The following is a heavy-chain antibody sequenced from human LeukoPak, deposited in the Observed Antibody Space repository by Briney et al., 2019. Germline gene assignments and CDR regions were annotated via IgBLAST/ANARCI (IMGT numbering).Heavy chain of an antibody. CDR2: IYPGDSDT. CDR3: ARHPRQRGGGVDY. V-gene: IGHV5-51*01. J-gene: IGHJ4*02. CDR1: GYSFTSYW. D-gene: IGHD6-25*01. Sequence: GESLKISRKGSGYSFTSYWIGWVRQMPGKGLEWMGIIYPGDSDTRYSPSFQGQVTISADKSISTAYLQWSSLKASDTAMYYCARHPRQRGGGVDYWGQGTLVTVSS.